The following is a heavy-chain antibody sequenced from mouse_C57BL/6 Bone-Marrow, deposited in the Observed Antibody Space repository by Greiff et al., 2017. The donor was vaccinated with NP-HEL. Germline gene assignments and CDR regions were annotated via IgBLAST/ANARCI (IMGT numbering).Heavy chain of an antibody. D-gene: IGHD2-4*01. CDR1: GYAFTNYL. J-gene: IGHJ3*01. CDR3: ARLYDYDRTWFAY. Sequence: QVQLKQSGAELVRPGTSVKVSCKASGYAFTNYLIEWVKQRPGQGLEWIGVINPGSGGTNYNEKFKGKGTLTADKSSSTAYMQLSSLTSEDSAVYFCARLYDYDRTWFAYWGQGTLVTVSA. CDR2: INPGSGGT. V-gene: IGHV1-54*01.